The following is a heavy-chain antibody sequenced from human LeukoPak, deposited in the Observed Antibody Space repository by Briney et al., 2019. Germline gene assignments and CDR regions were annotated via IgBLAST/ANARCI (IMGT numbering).Heavy chain of an antibody. CDR1: GGSISSGSYY. J-gene: IGHJ4*02. Sequence: SETLSLTCTVSGGSISSGSYYWRWIRQPAGKGLEWIGRIYTSGNTYYNPSLKSRVPISVDTSKNQFSLKLSSVTAADTAVYYCARGEDSYDYFDYWGQGTLVTVSS. CDR2: IYTSGNT. V-gene: IGHV4-61*02. D-gene: IGHD5-18*01. CDR3: ARGEDSYDYFDY.